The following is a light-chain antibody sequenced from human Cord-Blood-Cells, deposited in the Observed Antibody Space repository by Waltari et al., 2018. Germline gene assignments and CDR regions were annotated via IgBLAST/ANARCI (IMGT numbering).Light chain of an antibody. CDR3: QQDNNWPYT. V-gene: IGKV3-15*01. J-gene: IGKJ2*01. CDR2: GAS. Sequence: EIVMTQSPATLSVYPGERATLPCRASQSVSSNLAWYQQKHGQAPRLLIYGASTRATGTPASFSGSGSGTEFTFTISILQSEDFAVYYCQQDNNWPYTFGKGTKLGIK. CDR1: QSVSSN.